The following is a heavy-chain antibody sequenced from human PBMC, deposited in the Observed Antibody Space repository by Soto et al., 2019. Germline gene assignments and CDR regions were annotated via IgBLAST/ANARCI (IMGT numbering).Heavy chain of an antibody. CDR3: RKGREVALQQLVY. V-gene: IGHV3-30*18. CDR2: ISSDGSDK. D-gene: IGHD1-1*01. Sequence: QVQLVESGGGVVQPGRSLRLSCAASGFTFSNFGMHWGRQAPGKGLEWVAAISSDGSDKYYSDSVKGRFTISRDNSKTRLLLEMSSREVENTAVYYCRKGREVALQQLVYWGQGTRFTVSS. CDR1: GFTFSNFG. J-gene: IGHJ4*02.